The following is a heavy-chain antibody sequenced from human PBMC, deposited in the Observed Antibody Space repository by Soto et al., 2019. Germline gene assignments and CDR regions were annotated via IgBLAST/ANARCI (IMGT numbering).Heavy chain of an antibody. V-gene: IGHV3-23*01. Sequence: HPGGSLRLSCAASGFTFRTYAMSWVRQAPGKGLEWVSGINGGGGTTFYADSVKGRFTISRDNSKNTLFLQMNGLRFEDTAVYFCAKDRWDTSSLDYWGQGTPVTVSS. CDR1: GFTFRTYA. CDR2: INGGGGTT. D-gene: IGHD1-26*01. J-gene: IGHJ4*02. CDR3: AKDRWDTSSLDY.